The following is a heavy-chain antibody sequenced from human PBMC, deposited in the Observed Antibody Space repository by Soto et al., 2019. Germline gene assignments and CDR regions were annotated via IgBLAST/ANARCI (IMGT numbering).Heavy chain of an antibody. CDR2: IKQDGSQK. CDR3: ARGDYYDSSGPFSDAFDI. J-gene: IGHJ3*02. Sequence: GGSLRLSCAASGFTFSSYWMSWVRQAPGKGLEWVANIKQDGSQKWYVDSVKGRFTISRDNAKNSLYLQMNSLRAEDTAVYYCARGDYYDSSGPFSDAFDIWGQGTMVTVSS. CDR1: GFTFSSYW. V-gene: IGHV3-7*04. D-gene: IGHD3-22*01.